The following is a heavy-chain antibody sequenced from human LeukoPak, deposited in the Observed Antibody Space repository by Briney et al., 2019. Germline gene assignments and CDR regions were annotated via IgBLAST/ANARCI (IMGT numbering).Heavy chain of an antibody. V-gene: IGHV4-34*01. CDR2: INHSGST. CDR1: GGSFSGYY. D-gene: IGHD2-15*01. CDR3: ARSVVVVVAAPYYFDY. J-gene: IGHJ4*02. Sequence: PSETLSLTCAVYGGSFSGYYWSWLRQPPGKGLEGIGEINHSGSTNYNPSLKSRVTISVDTSKNQFSLKLSSVTAADTAVYYCARSVVVVVAAPYYFDYWGQGTLVTVSS.